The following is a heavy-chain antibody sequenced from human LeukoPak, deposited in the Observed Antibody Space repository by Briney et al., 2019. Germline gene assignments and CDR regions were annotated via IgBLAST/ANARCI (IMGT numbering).Heavy chain of an antibody. CDR1: GYAFTANG. D-gene: IGHD2-2*01. V-gene: IGHV1-18*01. Sequence: ASVTVSCKTSGYAFTANGITWVRQAPGQGLEWMGWISADNGDTVYAQMFQGRVTMATDTSTSTAYMEVTNLRSDDTAMYYCARSGHCSGVGCYAQGIDYWGQGSMVTVSS. J-gene: IGHJ4*02. CDR2: ISADNGDT. CDR3: ARSGHCSGVGCYAQGIDY.